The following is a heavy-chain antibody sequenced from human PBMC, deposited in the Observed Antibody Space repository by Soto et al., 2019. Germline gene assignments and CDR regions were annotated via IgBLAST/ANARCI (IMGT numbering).Heavy chain of an antibody. J-gene: IGHJ6*02. CDR3: ARDRLRFLEWLPNLYYYYGMDV. CDR2: INPNSGGT. D-gene: IGHD3-3*01. CDR1: GYTFTGYY. Sequence: ASVKVSCKASGYTFTGYYMHWVRQAPGQGLEWMGWINPNSGGTNYAQKFQGRVTMIRDTSISTAYMELSRLRSDDTAVYYCARDRLRFLEWLPNLYYYYGMDVWGQGTTVTVSS. V-gene: IGHV1-2*02.